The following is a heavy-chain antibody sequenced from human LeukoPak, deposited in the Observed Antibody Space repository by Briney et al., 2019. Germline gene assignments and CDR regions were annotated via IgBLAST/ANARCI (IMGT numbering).Heavy chain of an antibody. V-gene: IGHV4-39*07. CDR2: IYYSGST. D-gene: IGHD5/OR15-5a*01. Sequence: SETLSLTCTVSGGSISSSSYYWGWIRQPPGKGLEWIGSIYYSGSTYYNPSLKSRVTISVDTSKNQFSLKLSSVTAADTAVYYCARACLSQGLNGMNVWGQGTTVTVSS. CDR3: ARACLSQGLNGMNV. CDR1: GGSISSSSYY. J-gene: IGHJ6*02.